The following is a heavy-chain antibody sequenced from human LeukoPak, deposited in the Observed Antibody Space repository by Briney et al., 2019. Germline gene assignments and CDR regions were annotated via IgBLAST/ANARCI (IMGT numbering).Heavy chain of an antibody. Sequence: GGSLRLSCTAAGFTFGDYAMSWVRQAPGKGLEWVGFIRSKVDCETTNYAASVKCRFSFSRDDYNRIAHLQITSTTTDATAVYYCPRARRRQYFDHWGQGTLVTVSS. CDR1: GFTFGDYA. CDR2: IRSKVDCETT. J-gene: IGHJ4*02. V-gene: IGHV3-49*04. D-gene: IGHD6-25*01. CDR3: PRARRRQYFDH.